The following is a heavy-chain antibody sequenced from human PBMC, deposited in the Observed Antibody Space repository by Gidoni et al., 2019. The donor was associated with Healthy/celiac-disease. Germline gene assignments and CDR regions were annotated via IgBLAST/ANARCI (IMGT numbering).Heavy chain of an antibody. Sequence: EVQLVESGGGLVKPGGALRLSCAASGFTFSSYSMNWVRHAPGKGLEWVSSISSSSSYIYYADSVKGRFTISRDNAKNSLYLQMNSLRAEDTAVYYCARDRGSYGSGSYGYWGQGTLVTVSS. CDR1: GFTFSSYS. D-gene: IGHD3-10*01. J-gene: IGHJ4*02. CDR3: ARDRGSYGSGSYGY. V-gene: IGHV3-21*01. CDR2: ISSSSSYI.